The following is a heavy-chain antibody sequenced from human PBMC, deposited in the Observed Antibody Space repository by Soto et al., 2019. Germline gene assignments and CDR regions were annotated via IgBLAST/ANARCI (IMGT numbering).Heavy chain of an antibody. V-gene: IGHV3-30-3*01. Sequence: QVQLVESGGGVVQPGRSLRLSCADSGFTFSSYAMHWVRQAPGKGLEWVAVISYDGSNKYYADSVKGRFTISRDNSKNTLYLQMNSLRAEDTAVHYCARDSSYSLFDYWGQGTLVTVSS. D-gene: IGHD1-26*01. CDR3: ARDSSYSLFDY. J-gene: IGHJ4*02. CDR2: ISYDGSNK. CDR1: GFTFSSYA.